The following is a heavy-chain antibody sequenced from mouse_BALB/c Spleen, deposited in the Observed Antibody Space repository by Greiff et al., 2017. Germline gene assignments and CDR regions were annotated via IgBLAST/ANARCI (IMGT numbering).Heavy chain of an antibody. CDR1: GYTFTSYW. CDR2: IYPGDGDT. D-gene: IGHD2-14*01. CDR3: ARYRYGYAMDY. V-gene: IGHV1-87*01. Sequence: VQRVESGAELARPGASVKLSCKASGYTFTSYWMQWVKQRPGQGLEWIGAIYPGDGDTRYTQKFKGKATLTADKSSSTAYMQLSSLASEDSAVYYCARYRYGYAMDYWGQGTSVTVSS. J-gene: IGHJ4*01.